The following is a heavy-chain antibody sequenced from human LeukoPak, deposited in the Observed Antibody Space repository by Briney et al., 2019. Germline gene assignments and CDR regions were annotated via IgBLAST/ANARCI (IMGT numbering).Heavy chain of an antibody. D-gene: IGHD3-22*01. CDR2: IIPIFGTA. V-gene: IGHV1-69*06. CDR1: GYTFTSYG. CDR3: ARDRHYYDSSDSKGVMGN. J-gene: IGHJ4*02. Sequence: SVKVSCKASGYTFTSYGISWVRQAPGQGLEWMGGIIPIFGTANYAQKFQGRVTITADKSTSTAYMELSSLRSEDTAVYYCARDRHYYDSSDSKGVMGNWGQGTLVTVSS.